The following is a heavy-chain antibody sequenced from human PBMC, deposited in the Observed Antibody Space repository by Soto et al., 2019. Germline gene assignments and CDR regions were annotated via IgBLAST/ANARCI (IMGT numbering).Heavy chain of an antibody. V-gene: IGHV4-34*01. J-gene: IGHJ4*02. CDR2: INHSGST. D-gene: IGHD3-10*01. CDR1: GGSFSGYY. CDR3: AREPMVRGLRSYRKEDFDY. Sequence: TSETLSLTCAVYGGSFSGYYWSWIRQPPGKGLEWIGEINHSGSTNYNPSLKSRVTISVDTSKNQFSLKLSSVTAADTAVYYCAREPMVRGLRSYRKEDFDYWGQGTLVTVSS.